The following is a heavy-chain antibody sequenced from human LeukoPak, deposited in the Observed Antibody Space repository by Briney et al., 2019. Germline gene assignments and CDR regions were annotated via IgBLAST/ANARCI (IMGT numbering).Heavy chain of an antibody. CDR2: IYYSGST. D-gene: IGHD1-26*01. CDR1: GGSISSYY. Sequence: SETLSLTCTVSGGSISSYYWSWIRQPPGKGLEWIGYIYYSGSTNYNPSLKSRVTISVDTSKNQFSLKLSSVTAADTAVYYCARVGATKAFDIWGQGTMVTVSS. J-gene: IGHJ3*02. CDR3: ARVGATKAFDI. V-gene: IGHV4-59*08.